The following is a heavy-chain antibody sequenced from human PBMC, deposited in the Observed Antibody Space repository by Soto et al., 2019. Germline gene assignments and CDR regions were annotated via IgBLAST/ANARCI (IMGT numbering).Heavy chain of an antibody. D-gene: IGHD4-17*01. CDR1: GFTFSTYG. CDR3: AKDLQSYGDYDYYCYGIDV. V-gene: IGHV3-30*18. CDR2: ISYDGTNK. Sequence: QVQLVESGGGEVQPGRSLTISCAASGFTFSTYGMHWVRQTPGKGLEWVAVISYDGTNKFYSDSVKGRFTISRDNFKNTLTLQMNSLRADDTAVYSCAKDLQSYGDYDYYCYGIDVLGQGTRVTVSS. J-gene: IGHJ6*02.